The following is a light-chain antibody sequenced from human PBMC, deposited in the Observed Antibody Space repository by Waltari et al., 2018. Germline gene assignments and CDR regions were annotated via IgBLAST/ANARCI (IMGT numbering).Light chain of an antibody. V-gene: IGLV2-11*01. CDR3: CSYAVSYTSYV. J-gene: IGLJ1*01. Sequence: QSALTQPRSVSGSPGQSVTIPCTGTSSDVGGYNFFSWYQQYPGKAPKLMTYDVSKRPSGVPDRFSGSKSGNTASLTISGLQAEDEADYYCCSYAVSYTSYVFGTGTKVTVL. CDR2: DVS. CDR1: SSDVGGYNF.